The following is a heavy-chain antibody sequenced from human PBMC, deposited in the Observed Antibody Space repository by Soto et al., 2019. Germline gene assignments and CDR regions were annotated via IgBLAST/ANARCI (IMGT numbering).Heavy chain of an antibody. J-gene: IGHJ3*02. CDR2: VYSGGST. CDR1: GFTVSNNY. CDR3: ARDRNRRAFDI. Sequence: EVQLVESGGGLVQPGGSLRLSCAASGFTVSNNYMSWVRQAPGKGLEWVSVVYSGGSTYYADSVKGRFTISRDNSKNTLYLQMNSLRAEDAAVYYCARDRNRRAFDIWGQGTMVTVSS. V-gene: IGHV3-66*01.